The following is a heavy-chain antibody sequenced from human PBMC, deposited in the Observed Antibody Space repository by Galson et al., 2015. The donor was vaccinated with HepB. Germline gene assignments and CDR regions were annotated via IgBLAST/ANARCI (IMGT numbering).Heavy chain of an antibody. CDR2: INAGNGNT. Sequence: SVKVSCKASGYTFTSYAMHWVRQAPGQRLEWMGWINAGNGNTKYSQKFQGRVTITRDTSASTAYMELSSLRSEDTAVFYCAREDGITNVDYLGQGTLVTVSS. CDR3: AREDGITNVDY. J-gene: IGHJ4*02. V-gene: IGHV1-3*01. D-gene: IGHD1-20*01. CDR1: GYTFTSYA.